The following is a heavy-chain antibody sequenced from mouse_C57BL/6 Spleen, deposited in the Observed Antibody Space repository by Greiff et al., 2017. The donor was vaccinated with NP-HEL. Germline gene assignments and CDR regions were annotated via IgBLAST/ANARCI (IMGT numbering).Heavy chain of an antibody. D-gene: IGHD2-4*01. CDR1: GFNITNTY. Sequence: DVKLVESVAELVRPGASVKLSCTASGFNITNTYVHWVKQRPEQGLEWIGRIDPANGNTKYAPKFKGKATITADTSSNTAYLQLSSLTSEDTAIYYCARIHYDYDEGAAYWGQGTLVTVSA. J-gene: IGHJ3*01. CDR3: ARIHYDYDEGAAY. V-gene: IGHV14-3*01. CDR2: IDPANGNT.